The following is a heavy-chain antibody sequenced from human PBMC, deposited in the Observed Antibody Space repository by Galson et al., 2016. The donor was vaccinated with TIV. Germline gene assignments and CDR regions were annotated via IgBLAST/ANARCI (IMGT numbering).Heavy chain of an antibody. D-gene: IGHD3-10*01. V-gene: IGHV3-9*01. CDR1: GFTFDDHA. CDR3: VKSFYGSGTYQPLDH. Sequence: SLRLSCAASGFTFDDHAMHWVRQGPGKGLEWVSGISWRSDFIGYADSVRGRFTVSRDNAKNSPYLQMNSLRTEDTAFYYCVKSFYGSGTYQPLDHWGQGTLVTVS. CDR2: ISWRSDFI. J-gene: IGHJ4*02.